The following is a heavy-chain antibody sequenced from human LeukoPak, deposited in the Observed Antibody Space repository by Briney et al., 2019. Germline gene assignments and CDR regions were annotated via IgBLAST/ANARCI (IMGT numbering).Heavy chain of an antibody. CDR2: INSNSGGT. V-gene: IGHV1-2*02. J-gene: IGHJ3*02. CDR1: GYTFTGYY. D-gene: IGHD2-21*01. CDR3: AIEVVVIATDAFDI. Sequence: ASVKVSCKASGYTFTGYYMHWVRQAPGQGLEWMGWINSNSGGTNYAQKFQGRVTMTRDTSISTAYMELSRLRSDDTAVYYCAIEVVVIATDAFDIWGQGTMVTVSS.